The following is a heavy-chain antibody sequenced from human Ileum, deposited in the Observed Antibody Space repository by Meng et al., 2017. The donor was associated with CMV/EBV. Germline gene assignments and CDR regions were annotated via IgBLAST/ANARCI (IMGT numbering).Heavy chain of an antibody. CDR3: ARGVADRETTTYFDY. CDR1: GGSLTGSY. Sequence: SETLSLTCAVFGGSLTGSYWSWIRQSPEKGLEWIGEISHTGSTNYNPSLRSRVLLSVGTSTNQISLKLTSLTAADAAVYYCARGVADRETTTYFDYWGQGKLVNGAS. D-gene: IGHD6-19*01. J-gene: IGHJ4*02. V-gene: IGHV4-34*01. CDR2: ISHTGST.